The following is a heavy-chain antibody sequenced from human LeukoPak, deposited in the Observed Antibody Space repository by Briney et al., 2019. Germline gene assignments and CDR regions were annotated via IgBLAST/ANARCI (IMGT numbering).Heavy chain of an antibody. CDR1: GRSISSGSYV. D-gene: IGHD6-19*01. CDR3: ARDLGGGSGWYGDAFDI. V-gene: IGHV4-61*02. J-gene: IGHJ3*02. Sequence: SDTLSLTCTLSGRSISSGSYVWSWIRQPAGKGLEWIGRIYTSGSTNYNPSRKSRVAISVDTSKDQFSLKLSSVTAADTAVYYCARDLGGGSGWYGDAFDIWGQGTMVTVSS. CDR2: IYTSGST.